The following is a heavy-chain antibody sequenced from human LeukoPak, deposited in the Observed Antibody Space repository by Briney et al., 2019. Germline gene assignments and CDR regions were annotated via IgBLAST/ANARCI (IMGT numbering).Heavy chain of an antibody. J-gene: IGHJ4*02. Sequence: AASVKVSCKASGYTFTSYYMHWVRQAPGQGLEWMGLINPTGGSTGYAQKFQGRVTMTRDMSMSTDYMELSSLRSEDTAVYYCARGSAPWFGELYLLDYWGQGTLVTVSS. V-gene: IGHV1-46*01. D-gene: IGHD3-10*01. CDR1: GYTFTSYY. CDR3: ARGSAPWFGELYLLDY. CDR2: INPTGGST.